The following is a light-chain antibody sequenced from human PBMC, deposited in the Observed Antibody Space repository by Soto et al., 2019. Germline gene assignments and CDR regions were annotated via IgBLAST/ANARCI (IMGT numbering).Light chain of an antibody. V-gene: IGLV2-14*01. CDR1: SSDVGGYNY. Sequence: QSVLTQPASVSGSPGQSITISCTGTSSDVGGYNYVSWYQQHPGKAPKLMIYEVSYRPSGVSNRFSGSKSGNTASLTISGLQAEDEADYYCSSYTSDNIVIFGGGTKLTVL. CDR3: SSYTSDNIVI. J-gene: IGLJ2*01. CDR2: EVS.